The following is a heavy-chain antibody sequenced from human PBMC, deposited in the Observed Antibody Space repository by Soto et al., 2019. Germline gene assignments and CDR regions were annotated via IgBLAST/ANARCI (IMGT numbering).Heavy chain of an antibody. CDR3: AVPTGIEVTGPDY. Sequence: GGSLRLSCGASGFTFSNYAMSWVRQAPGKGLQWVSAISGSGGDTYYADSVKGWFTISRDNSRDTLHLQMSSLRADDTAVYYCAVPTGIEVTGPDYWGQGTLVTVSS. CDR1: GFTFSNYA. V-gene: IGHV3-23*01. CDR2: ISGSGGDT. J-gene: IGHJ4*02. D-gene: IGHD6-19*01.